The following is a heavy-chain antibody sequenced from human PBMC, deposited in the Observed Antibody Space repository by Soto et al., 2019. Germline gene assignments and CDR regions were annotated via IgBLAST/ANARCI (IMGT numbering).Heavy chain of an antibody. Sequence: QVQLVESGGGVVQPGRSLRLSCAASGFTFNSYGMLWVRQAPGKGLEWVAVIAYDGSNKYYADSVKGRFTISRDNSKNTLYLQMNSLRAEDTAVYYCASWAATQAYWGQGTLVTVSS. J-gene: IGHJ4*02. CDR3: ASWAATQAY. V-gene: IGHV3-30*03. CDR2: IAYDGSNK. D-gene: IGHD6-13*01. CDR1: GFTFNSYG.